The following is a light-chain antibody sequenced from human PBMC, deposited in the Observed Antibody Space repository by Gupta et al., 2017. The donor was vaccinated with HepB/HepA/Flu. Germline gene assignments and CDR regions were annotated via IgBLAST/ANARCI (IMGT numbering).Light chain of an antibody. V-gene: IGKV1-39*01. CDR3: QQSYSTPLT. Sequence: IHLTQSPSSLSASLGDRVTITCRASQTMSNFLHWYQQKPGKAPKLLIYAASSLQSGVPSRFRGSGSGTDFTLTINSLQPEDFATYYCQQSYSTPLTFGGGTKVEIK. J-gene: IGKJ4*01. CDR2: AAS. CDR1: QTMSNF.